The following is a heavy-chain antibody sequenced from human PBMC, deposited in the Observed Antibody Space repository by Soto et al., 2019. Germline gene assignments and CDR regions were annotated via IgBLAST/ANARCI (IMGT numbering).Heavy chain of an antibody. CDR1: GFTLSAYT. CDR2: LGAADDP. J-gene: IGHJ6*02. V-gene: IGHV3-13*05. CDR3: ARAYSGRLPRRADYYYAMDV. Sequence: PGGYLRLSSAASGFTLSAYTMHWVRQAEGKGLEWVSALGAADDPYYLVSVKGRFTISRENAKNSLYLQMNNLRAGDTAVYYCARAYSGRLPRRADYYYAMDVWGQGTTVTVSS. D-gene: IGHD2-15*01.